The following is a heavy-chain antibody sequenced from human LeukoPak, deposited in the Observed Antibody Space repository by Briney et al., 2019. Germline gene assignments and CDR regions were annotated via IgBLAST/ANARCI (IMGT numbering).Heavy chain of an antibody. CDR2: IYTSGST. V-gene: IGHV4-4*07. Sequence: KPSETLSLTCTVSGGSISSYYWSWIRQPAGKGLEWIGRIYTSGSTNYNPSLKSRVTISVDTSKNQFSLKLSSVTAADTAVYYCARSKPHIVVVIATGWYFDLWGRGTLVTVSS. D-gene: IGHD2-21*01. CDR1: GGSISSYY. J-gene: IGHJ2*01. CDR3: ARSKPHIVVVIATGWYFDL.